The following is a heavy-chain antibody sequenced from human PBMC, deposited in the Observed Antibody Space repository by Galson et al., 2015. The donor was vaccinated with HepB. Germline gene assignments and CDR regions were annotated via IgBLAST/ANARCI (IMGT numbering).Heavy chain of an antibody. Sequence: SLRLSCAASGFTVSSNYMSWVRQAPGKGLEWVSVIYSGGSTYYADSVKGRFTISRDNPKNTLYLQMNSLRAEDTAVYYCARMGSSSQDAFDIWGQGTMVTVSS. CDR1: GFTVSSNY. CDR3: ARMGSSSQDAFDI. V-gene: IGHV3-66*01. CDR2: IYSGGST. J-gene: IGHJ3*02. D-gene: IGHD6-13*01.